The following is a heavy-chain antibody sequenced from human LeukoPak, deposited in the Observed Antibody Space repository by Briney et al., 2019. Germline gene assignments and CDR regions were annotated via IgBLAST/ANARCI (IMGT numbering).Heavy chain of an antibody. CDR2: ISSSGSTI. CDR1: GFTFSDYY. V-gene: IGHV3-11*01. Sequence: GGSLRLTCAASGFTFSDYYMSWIRQAPGKGLEWVSYISSSGSTIYYADSVKGRFTISRDNAKNSLYLQMNSLRAEDTAVYYCARDLGVGSRYCSGGSCYGAPYGMDVWGQGTTVTVSS. J-gene: IGHJ6*02. D-gene: IGHD2-15*01. CDR3: ARDLGVGSRYCSGGSCYGAPYGMDV.